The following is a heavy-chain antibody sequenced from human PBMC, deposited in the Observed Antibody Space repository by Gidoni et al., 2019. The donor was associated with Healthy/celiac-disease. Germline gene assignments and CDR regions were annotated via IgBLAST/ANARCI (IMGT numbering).Heavy chain of an antibody. V-gene: IGHV3-23*01. CDR1: GFTFSSSA. D-gene: IGHD3-22*01. CDR2: ISGSGGST. J-gene: IGHJ5*02. Sequence: EVQLLESGGGLVQPGGSLRLSCAASGFTFSSSAMSWVRQAPGKGLEWVSSISGSGGSTYYADSVKGRFTISRDNSKNTLYLQMNSLRAEDTAVYYCAKPLSGYDSSGYQPWGQGTLVTVSS. CDR3: AKPLSGYDSSGYQP.